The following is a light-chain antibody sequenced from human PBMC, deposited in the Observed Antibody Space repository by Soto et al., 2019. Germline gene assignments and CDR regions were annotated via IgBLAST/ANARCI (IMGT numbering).Light chain of an antibody. CDR1: SSNIGNNY. CDR2: ENN. J-gene: IGLJ3*02. V-gene: IGLV1-51*02. CDR3: GTWDSSLSAGV. Sequence: SGSSSNIGNNYVSWYQQLPGTAPKLLIYENNKRPSGIPDRFSGSKSGTSATLGITGLQTGDEADYYCGTWDSSLSAGVFGGGTKVTVL.